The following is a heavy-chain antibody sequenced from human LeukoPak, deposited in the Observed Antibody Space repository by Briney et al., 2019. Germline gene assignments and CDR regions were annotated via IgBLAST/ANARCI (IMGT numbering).Heavy chain of an antibody. Sequence: ASVKVSCKASGYTFTGYYMHWVRQAPGQGLEWMGWINPNSGGTNYAQKSQGRVTMTRDTSISTAYMELSRLRSDDTAVYYCARDTVYDSSGYYWNYFDYWGQGTLVTVSS. CDR1: GYTFTGYY. D-gene: IGHD3-22*01. CDR2: INPNSGGT. J-gene: IGHJ4*02. V-gene: IGHV1-2*02. CDR3: ARDTVYDSSGYYWNYFDY.